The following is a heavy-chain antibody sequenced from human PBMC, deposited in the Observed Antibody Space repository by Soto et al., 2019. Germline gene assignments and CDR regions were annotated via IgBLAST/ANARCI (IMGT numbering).Heavy chain of an antibody. V-gene: IGHV4-4*07. CDR1: TDSVRKYC. J-gene: IGHJ4*02. D-gene: IGHD3-3*01. Sequence: SETRSLTWTVSTDSVRKYCWSWIRQPAGKTLEWIGRVYFSGDTNYNPSLKSRVTMSVDTSKNQFSLRLSSVTAADTAVYYCARDDFWGGRTHDFWGQGTQVTVSS. CDR2: VYFSGDT. CDR3: ARDDFWGGRTHDF.